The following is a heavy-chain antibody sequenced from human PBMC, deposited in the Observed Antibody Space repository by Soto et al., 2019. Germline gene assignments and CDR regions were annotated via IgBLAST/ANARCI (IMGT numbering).Heavy chain of an antibody. D-gene: IGHD2-15*01. CDR2: ISGSGGST. CDR3: AKVGPYCSGGSCYSDWFDP. J-gene: IGHJ5*02. Sequence: EVRLLESGGGLVQPGGSLRLSCAASGFTFSSYAMSWVRQAPGKGLEWVSAISGSGGSTYYADSVKGRFTISRDNSKNTLYLQMNRLRAEDTAVYYCAKVGPYCSGGSCYSDWFDPWGQGTLVTVSS. V-gene: IGHV3-23*01. CDR1: GFTFSSYA.